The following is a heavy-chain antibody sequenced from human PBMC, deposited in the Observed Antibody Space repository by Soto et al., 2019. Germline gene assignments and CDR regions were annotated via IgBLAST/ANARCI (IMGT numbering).Heavy chain of an antibody. CDR2: ISPDGSST. CDR1: GFTFSRYW. D-gene: IGHD6-19*01. J-gene: IGHJ5*02. V-gene: IGHV3-74*01. Sequence: EVQLVESGGGLVQPGGSLRLSCAASGFTFSRYWIHWVRQAPGKGLVWVSRISPDGSSTNYADSVKGRFTISRDNAKNTLYLQMNSLRAEDTAIYYCVGTGYSSPWGQGTLVTVSS. CDR3: VGTGYSSP.